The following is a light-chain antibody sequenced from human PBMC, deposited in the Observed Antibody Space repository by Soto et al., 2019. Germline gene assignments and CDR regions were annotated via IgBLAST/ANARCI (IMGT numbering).Light chain of an antibody. V-gene: IGKV3-20*01. J-gene: IGKJ2*01. CDR2: GAS. Sequence: EIVLTQSPGTLSLSPGETATLSCEASQTVTSKFLAWYQQKPGQAPRLLIYGASNRASGIADRFSGSGSGTDFTLIIFSLESVDFTVYYCQQYGLSPYTFGQGTKVEIK. CDR1: QTVTSKF. CDR3: QQYGLSPYT.